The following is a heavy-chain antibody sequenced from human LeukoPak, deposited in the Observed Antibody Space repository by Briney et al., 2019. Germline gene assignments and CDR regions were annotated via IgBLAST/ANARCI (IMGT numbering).Heavy chain of an antibody. CDR2: ISDSGGNT. Sequence: ETLSLTCVVHVGPFSGYYWSWVRQPPGKGLEWVAGISDSGGNTKYADSVKGRFTISRDNPKNTLYLHMNSLRAEDTAVYFCAKRGVVIRVILVGFHKEAYYFDSWGQGALVTVSS. CDR3: AKRGVVIRVILVGFHKEAYYFDS. V-gene: IGHV3-23*01. J-gene: IGHJ4*02. CDR1: VGPFSGYY. D-gene: IGHD3-22*01.